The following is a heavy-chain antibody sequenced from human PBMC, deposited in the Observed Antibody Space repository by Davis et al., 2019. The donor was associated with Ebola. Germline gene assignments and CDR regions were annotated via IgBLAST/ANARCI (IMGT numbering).Heavy chain of an antibody. V-gene: IGHV1-18*01. D-gene: IGHD1-26*01. CDR3: ARTSIVGTTTTASDI. CDR1: GYTFKNYA. CDR2: ISAYNGNT. J-gene: IGHJ3*02. Sequence: ALVKVSCKTSGYTFKNYAISWVRQAPGQGLEWMGWISAYNGNTNYAQILQGRVTMTTDTSTGTVYMELRSLRSDDTAVYFCARTSIVGTTTTASDIWGQGTKVTVSS.